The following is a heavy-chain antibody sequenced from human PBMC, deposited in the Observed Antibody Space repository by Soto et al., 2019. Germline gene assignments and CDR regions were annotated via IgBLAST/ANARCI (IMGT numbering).Heavy chain of an antibody. Sequence: QVQLVQSGAEVKKPGASVKVSCKASGYTFTSYAMHWVRQAPGQRLEWMGWINAGNGNTKYSQKFQGRVTITRDTSASTAYMELSSLRSEDTAVYYCARAWVQADLLRYFDWLNPTPYWGQGTLVTVSS. V-gene: IGHV1-3*01. CDR3: ARAWVQADLLRYFDWLNPTPY. CDR1: GYTFTSYA. CDR2: INAGNGNT. J-gene: IGHJ4*02. D-gene: IGHD3-9*01.